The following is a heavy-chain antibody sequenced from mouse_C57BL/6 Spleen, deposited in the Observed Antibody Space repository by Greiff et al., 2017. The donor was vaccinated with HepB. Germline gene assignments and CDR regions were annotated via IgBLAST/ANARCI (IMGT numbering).Heavy chain of an antibody. V-gene: IGHV1-19*01. J-gene: IGHJ2*01. CDR1: GYTFTDYY. CDR3: ARDYDYERYFDY. Sequence: EVQLQQSGPVLVKPGASVKMSCKASGYTFTDYYMNWVKQSHGKSLEWIGVINPYNGGTSYNQKFKGKATLTVDKSSSTAYMELNSLTSEDSAVYYCARDYDYERYFDYWGQSTTLTVSS. CDR2: INPYNGGT. D-gene: IGHD2-4*01.